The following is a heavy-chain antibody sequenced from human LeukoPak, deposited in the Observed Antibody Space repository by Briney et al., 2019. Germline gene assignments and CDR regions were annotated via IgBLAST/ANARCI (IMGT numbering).Heavy chain of an antibody. CDR2: ISGSGGST. V-gene: IGHV3-23*01. D-gene: IGHD1-26*01. J-gene: IGHJ4*02. CDR3: AKDEGTVGATTPFDY. CDR1: GFTFSSYA. Sequence: GGSLRLSCAASGFTFSSYAMSWVRQAPGKGLEWVSAISGSGGSTYYADSVKGRFTISRDNSKNTLYLQMNSPRAEDTAVYYCAKDEGTVGATTPFDYWGQGTLVTVSS.